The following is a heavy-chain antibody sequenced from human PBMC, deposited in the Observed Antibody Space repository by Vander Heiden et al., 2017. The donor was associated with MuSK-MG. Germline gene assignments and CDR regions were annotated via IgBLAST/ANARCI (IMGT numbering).Heavy chain of an antibody. J-gene: IGHJ3*02. V-gene: IGHV1-69*10. CDR1: GGPFSSYA. CDR2: IIPILGIA. D-gene: IGHD3-3*01. CDR3: ARAEYDFWSGYYRDAFDI. Sequence: QVQLVQSGAEVKKPGSSVKVSCKASGGPFSSYAISWVRQAPGQGLEWMGGIIPILGIANYAQKFQGRVTITADKSTSTAYMELSSLRSEDTAVYYCARAEYDFWSGYYRDAFDIWGQGTMVTVSS.